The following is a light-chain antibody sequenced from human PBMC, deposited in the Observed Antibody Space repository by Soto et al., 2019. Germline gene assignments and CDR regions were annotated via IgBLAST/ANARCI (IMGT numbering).Light chain of an antibody. V-gene: IGLV2-14*01. J-gene: IGLJ1*01. CDR3: TSYTGSSTPYV. CDR2: EVN. CDR1: SSDVGTYNY. Sequence: QSVLTQAASVSGSPGQSITISCTGTSSDVGTYNYVSWYQQHPDKAPKLIIYEVNNRPSGVSNRFSGSKSGNTASLTISGFQAEDEADYYCTSYTGSSTPYVFGTGTKLTVL.